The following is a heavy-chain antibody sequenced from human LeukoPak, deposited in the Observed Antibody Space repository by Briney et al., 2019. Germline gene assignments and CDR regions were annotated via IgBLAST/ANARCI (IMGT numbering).Heavy chain of an antibody. CDR1: GFTFSSYW. CDR3: ARDPRYSSSWYGAKDY. CDR2: IKQDGSEK. J-gene: IGHJ4*02. D-gene: IGHD6-13*01. V-gene: IGHV3-7*01. Sequence: QPGGSLRLSCAASGFTFSSYWMSWVRQAPGKGLEWVANIKQDGSEKYYVDSVKRRFTISRDNAKNSLYLQMNSLRAEDTAVYYCARDPRYSSSWYGAKDYGGRGT.